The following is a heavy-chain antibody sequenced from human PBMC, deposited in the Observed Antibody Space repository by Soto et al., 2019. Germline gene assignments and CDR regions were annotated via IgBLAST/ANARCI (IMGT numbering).Heavy chain of an antibody. CDR2: ISYDGSNK. J-gene: IGHJ4*02. CDR3: ARDGEFPRIPARDYFDY. CDR1: GFTFSSYA. Sequence: PGGSLRLSCAASGFTFSSYAMHWVRQAPGKGLEWVAVISYDGSNKYYADSVKGRFTISRDNSKNTLYLQMNSLRAEDTAVYYCARDGEFPRIPARDYFDYWGQGTLVTVSS. D-gene: IGHD6-6*01. V-gene: IGHV3-30-3*01.